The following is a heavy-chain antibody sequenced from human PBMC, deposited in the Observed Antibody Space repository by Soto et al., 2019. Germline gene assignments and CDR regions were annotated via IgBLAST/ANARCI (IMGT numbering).Heavy chain of an antibody. Sequence: QVQLVESGGGLVKPGGSLRLSCAASGFTFSDYYMSWIRQVPGKGLEWVSYISNGGDAVHHADSVKGRFTISRDNADNSLYLQMDIPNVEATAVAYCAKENWYLDLWGRGTLVTVAS. CDR1: GFTFSDYY. V-gene: IGHV3-11*01. CDR3: AKENWYLDL. CDR2: ISNGGDAV. J-gene: IGHJ2*01.